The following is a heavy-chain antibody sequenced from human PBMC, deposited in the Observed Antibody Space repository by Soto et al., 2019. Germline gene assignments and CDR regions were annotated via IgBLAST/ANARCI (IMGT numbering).Heavy chain of an antibody. D-gene: IGHD2-15*01. CDR2: IYYSGST. CDR1: GGSISSYY. J-gene: IGHJ4*02. CDR3: ARGYGGTFDY. Sequence: QVQLQESGPGLVKPSETLSLTCTVSGGSISSYYWSWIRQPPGKGLEWIGYIYYSGSTNYNPSLKSRVTTSVDTSKNQFSLKLSSVTAADPAVDYCARGYGGTFDYWGQGPWSPSPQ. V-gene: IGHV4-59*08.